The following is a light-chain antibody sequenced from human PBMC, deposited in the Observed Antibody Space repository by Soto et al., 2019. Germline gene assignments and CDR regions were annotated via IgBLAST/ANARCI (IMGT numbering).Light chain of an antibody. CDR2: SYN. J-gene: IGLJ1*01. V-gene: IGLV1-47*02. Sequence: QSVLTQPPSASGTPGQRVTISCSGTNSNIGSNFVYWYQHLPGTTPKLLVFSYNQRPSGVPDRFSASKAGASASLAISGLQSEDEGDYYCAAWDASLGGFDVFGSGTKVTVL. CDR1: NSNIGSNF. CDR3: AAWDASLGGFDV.